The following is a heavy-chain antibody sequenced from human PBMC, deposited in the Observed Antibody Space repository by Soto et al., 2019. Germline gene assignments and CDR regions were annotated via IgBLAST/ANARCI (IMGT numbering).Heavy chain of an antibody. Sequence: QAQLVESGGGVVQPGRSLRLSCEVSGFRVSSYGVHWVRQAPGKGLEWVALISDDGRNTFYPDSVKGRFSIARDNSKNTVYLQMNSLRAEDTAVYYCAKDPRGNGDVTHYYNGMDVWGQGTMVTVSS. CDR2: ISDDGRNT. CDR1: GFRVSSYG. D-gene: IGHD4-17*01. J-gene: IGHJ6*02. V-gene: IGHV3-30*18. CDR3: AKDPRGNGDVTHYYNGMDV.